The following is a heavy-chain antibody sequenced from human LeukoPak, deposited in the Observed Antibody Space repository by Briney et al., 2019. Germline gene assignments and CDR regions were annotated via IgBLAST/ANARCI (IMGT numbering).Heavy chain of an antibody. CDR3: AKDFEGIVVVVAATLTY. J-gene: IGHJ4*02. CDR2: ISGSGGST. D-gene: IGHD2-15*01. CDR1: GFTFSSYA. V-gene: IGHV3-23*01. Sequence: GASLRLSCAASGFTFSSYAMSWVRQAPGKGLEWVSAISGSGGSTYYADSVKGRFTISRDNSKNTLYLQMNSLRAEDTAVYYCAKDFEGIVVVVAATLTYWGQGTLVTVSS.